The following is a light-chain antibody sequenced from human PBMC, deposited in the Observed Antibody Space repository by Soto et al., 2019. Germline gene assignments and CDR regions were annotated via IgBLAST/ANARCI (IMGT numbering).Light chain of an antibody. CDR3: QQYNSYSKT. V-gene: IGKV1-17*01. CDR1: QGIRND. CDR2: AAS. J-gene: IGKJ1*01. Sequence: DIQMTQSPSSLSAAVGDRVTITGRASQGIRNDLGWYQQKPGKAPNLLIYAASSLETGGPSRFSGSGSGTEFTLRISSLQADDSASYYCQQYNSYSKTFGQGTKVDIK.